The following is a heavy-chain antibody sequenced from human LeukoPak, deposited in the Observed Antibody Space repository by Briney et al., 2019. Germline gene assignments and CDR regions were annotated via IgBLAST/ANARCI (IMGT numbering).Heavy chain of an antibody. V-gene: IGHV4-39*01. Sequence: PSETLSLTCTVSGGSISSRTYYWGWVRQPPGKGLEWIGTIYYSGSTYYSPSLKSRVTISVDTSKNQFSLNLSSVTAADTAVYYCARPVPSRLGWFDPWGQGTLVTVSS. CDR3: ARPVPSRLGWFDP. D-gene: IGHD1-1*01. CDR1: GGSISSRTYY. CDR2: IYYSGST. J-gene: IGHJ5*02.